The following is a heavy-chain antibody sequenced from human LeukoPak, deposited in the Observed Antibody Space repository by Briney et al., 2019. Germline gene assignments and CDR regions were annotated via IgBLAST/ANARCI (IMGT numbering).Heavy chain of an antibody. V-gene: IGHV3-23*01. D-gene: IGHD4/OR15-4a*01. CDR2: ISGSGGST. CDR3: ANHGGANTLQDLES. Sequence: GGSLRLSCASSGFTFSSYAITWVRQAPGKGLEWVSSISGSGGSTYYADSVKGRFTISRDNAKNTLYVQMNSLRAEDTAVYYCANHGGANTLQDLESWGQGTLVTVSS. CDR1: GFTFSSYA. J-gene: IGHJ4*02.